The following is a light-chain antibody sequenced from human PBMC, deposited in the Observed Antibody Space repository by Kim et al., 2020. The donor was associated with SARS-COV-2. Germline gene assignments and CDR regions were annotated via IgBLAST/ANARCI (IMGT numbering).Light chain of an antibody. CDR1: KLGDKY. CDR2: EDT. Sequence: SYELTQPPSVSVSPGQTASITCSGDKLGDKYAYWYQQKPGQSPVLVIYEDTKRPSGIPERFSASNSENTATLTISGTQAIDEADYYCQAWGTRTVVFGGGTKLTV. V-gene: IGLV3-1*01. CDR3: QAWGTRTVV. J-gene: IGLJ2*01.